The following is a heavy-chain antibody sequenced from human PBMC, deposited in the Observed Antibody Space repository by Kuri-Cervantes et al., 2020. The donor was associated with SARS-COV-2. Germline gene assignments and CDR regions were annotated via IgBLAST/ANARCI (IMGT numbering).Heavy chain of an antibody. V-gene: IGHV3-23*01. CDR2: ISGSGGST. D-gene: IGHD1-26*01. J-gene: IGHJ6*02. CDR1: GFTFSSYA. Sequence: GGSLRLSCAASGFTFSSYAMSWVRQAPGKGLEWVSAISGSGGSTYYADSVKGRFTISRDNSKNTLYLQMISLRAEDTAVYYCAKCGELLTSSYYYYGMDVWGQGTTVTVSS. CDR3: AKCGELLTSSYYYYGMDV.